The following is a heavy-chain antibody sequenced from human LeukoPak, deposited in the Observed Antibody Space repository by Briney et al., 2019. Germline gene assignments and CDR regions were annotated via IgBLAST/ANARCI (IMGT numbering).Heavy chain of an antibody. CDR1: GFTLTDYS. CDR3: VKDRPCETCMPMDA. CDR2: LGRSGENR. V-gene: IGHV3-23*01. Sequence: GGSLRLSCAASGFTLTDYSMGWVRQAPGKGLEWVSGLGRSGENRYYATSVRGRFSISRDNSKDTVYLQMNSLRAEDTAIYYCVKDRPCETCMPMDAWGQGTTVTVSS. D-gene: IGHD2-2*01. J-gene: IGHJ6*02.